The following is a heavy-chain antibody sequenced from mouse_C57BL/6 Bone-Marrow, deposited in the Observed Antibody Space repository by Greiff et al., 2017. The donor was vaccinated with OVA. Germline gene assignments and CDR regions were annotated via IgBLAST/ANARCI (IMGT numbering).Heavy chain of an antibody. J-gene: IGHJ2*01. V-gene: IGHV14-3*01. D-gene: IGHD1-1*01. CDR2: IDPANGNT. CDR1: GFNIKNTY. CDR3: ARGITTVVAQDYDY. Sequence: DVKLQESVAELVRPGASVKLSCTASGFNIKNTYMHWVKQRPEQGLEWIGRIDPANGNTKYAPKFQGKATITAETSSNTAYLQLSSLTSEDTAIYYCARGITTVVAQDYDYWGQGTTLTVSS.